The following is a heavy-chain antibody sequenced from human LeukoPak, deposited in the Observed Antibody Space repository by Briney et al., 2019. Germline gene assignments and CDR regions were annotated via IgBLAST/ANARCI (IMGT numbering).Heavy chain of an antibody. J-gene: IGHJ4*02. V-gene: IGHV3-11*01. CDR2: ISPSGSSI. CDR3: ARARGAGPGAHFDY. CDR1: GLTFSGEY. D-gene: IGHD3-10*01. Sequence: GGSLRLSCATSGLTFSGEYMSWIRQVPGKGLEWVSYISPSGSSIFYADSVKGRFTISRDNAKNSLFLRMNSLRAEDTAVYYCARARGAGPGAHFDYWGQGTLVTVSS.